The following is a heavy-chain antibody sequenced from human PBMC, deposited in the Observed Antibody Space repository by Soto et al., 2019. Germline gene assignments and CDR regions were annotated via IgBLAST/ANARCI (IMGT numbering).Heavy chain of an antibody. Sequence: QVQLVESGGGVVQPGTSLRLSCVGSGFTFRSYVIHWVRQAPGKGLEWVALTSYDGSNNFYGDSVKGRFTISRDNSRNTVELQLDSLMLEDTALYYCARWGTTGGLDVWGQGTLVSVSS. CDR1: GFTFRSYV. CDR2: TSYDGSNN. CDR3: ARWGTTGGLDV. D-gene: IGHD3-16*01. V-gene: IGHV3-33*05. J-gene: IGHJ4*02.